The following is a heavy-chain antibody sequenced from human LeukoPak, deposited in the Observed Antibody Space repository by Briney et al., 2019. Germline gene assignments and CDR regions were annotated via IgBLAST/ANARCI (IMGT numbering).Heavy chain of an antibody. CDR2: VVPFFGAT. CDR1: GGSVSSYT. CDR3: ARFSTVLGSVKYDFWTDDAFDL. D-gene: IGHD3/OR15-3a*01. Sequence: GASVTVSFKASGGSVSSYTINWVRQAPGQGLEWMGGVVPFFGATNYAQKFRGRLTISTDGAAATAYMELSSLKSDDTAMYYCARFSTVLGSVKYDFWTDDAFDLWGQGTLVTVSP. J-gene: IGHJ3*01. V-gene: IGHV1-69*05.